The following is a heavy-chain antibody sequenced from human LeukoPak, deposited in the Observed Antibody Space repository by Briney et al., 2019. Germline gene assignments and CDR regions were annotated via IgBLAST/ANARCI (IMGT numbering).Heavy chain of an antibody. CDR3: ARRLEGYYDSSGYFN. V-gene: IGHV3-53*01. J-gene: IGHJ4*02. CDR1: GFTVSSNY. Sequence: GGSLRLSCAASGFTVSSNYMSWVRQAPGKGLEWVSVIYSGGSTYYADSVKGRFTISRDNSKNTLYLQMNSLRAEDTAVYYCARRLEGYYDSSGYFNWGQGTLVTVSS. D-gene: IGHD3-22*01. CDR2: IYSGGST.